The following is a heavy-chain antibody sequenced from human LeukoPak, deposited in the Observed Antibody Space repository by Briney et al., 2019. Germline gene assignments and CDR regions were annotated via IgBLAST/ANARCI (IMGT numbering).Heavy chain of an antibody. V-gene: IGHV3-23*01. CDR2: ISGSGGST. D-gene: IGHD3-3*01. Sequence: QPGGSLRLSCAASGFTFSSYAMSWVRQAPGKGLEWVSAISGSGGSTYYADSVKGRFTISRDNSKNTLYLQMNSLRAEDTAVYYCAKDPRRTYYDFWSGNYWGQGTLVTVSS. J-gene: IGHJ4*02. CDR1: GFTFSSYA. CDR3: AKDPRRTYYDFWSGNY.